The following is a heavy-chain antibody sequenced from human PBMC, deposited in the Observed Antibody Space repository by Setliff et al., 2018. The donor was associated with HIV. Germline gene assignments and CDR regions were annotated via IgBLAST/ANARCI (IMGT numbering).Heavy chain of an antibody. CDR1: GGSVSSGSYY. J-gene: IGHJ4*02. Sequence: SETLSLTCTVSGGSVSSGSYYWSWIRQPPGKGLEWIGYIYYSGSTKHNPSLKSRVTISLDTSKNQFSLKLTSVTAADTAAYYCARYSPRGYTLTGPYWGQGTQVTVSS. V-gene: IGHV4-61*01. CDR2: IYYSGST. CDR3: ARYSPRGYTLTGPY. D-gene: IGHD6-25*01.